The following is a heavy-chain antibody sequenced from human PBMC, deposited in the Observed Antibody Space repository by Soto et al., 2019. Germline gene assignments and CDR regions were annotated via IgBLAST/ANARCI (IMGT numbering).Heavy chain of an antibody. CDR2: ISYDGSNK. D-gene: IGHD3-16*01. Sequence: GGSLRLSCAASGFTFSSYGMHWVRQAPGKGLEWVAVISYDGSNKYYADSVKGRFTISRANSKNTLYLQMNSLRAEDTAVYYCAKGGLFDYWGQGTLVTVSS. J-gene: IGHJ4*02. CDR1: GFTFSSYG. CDR3: AKGGLFDY. V-gene: IGHV3-30*18.